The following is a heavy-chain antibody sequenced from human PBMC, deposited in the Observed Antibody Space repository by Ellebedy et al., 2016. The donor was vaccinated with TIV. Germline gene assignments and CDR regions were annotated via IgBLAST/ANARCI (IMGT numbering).Heavy chain of an antibody. V-gene: IGHV3-7*01. CDR2: IKQDGSEK. D-gene: IGHD1-26*01. Sequence: GESLKISCAASGFTFSNYWMTWVRQAPGKGLEWVANIKQDGSEKNYVDSVMGRFTISRDNAKNSLYLQMNSLRAEDTAVYYCARARGSYSHDYWGQGTLVAVSS. J-gene: IGHJ4*02. CDR3: ARARGSYSHDY. CDR1: GFTFSNYW.